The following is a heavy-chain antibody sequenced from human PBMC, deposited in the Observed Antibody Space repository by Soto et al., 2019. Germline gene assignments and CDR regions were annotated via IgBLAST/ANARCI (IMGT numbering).Heavy chain of an antibody. D-gene: IGHD3-3*02. CDR3: ARLIFGVVIAWFDP. Sequence: SETLSLTCTVSGGSISSRSYYWGWIRQPPGKGLEWIGSIYYSGSTYYNPSLKSRVTISVDTSKNQFSLKLSSVTAADTAVYYCARLIFGVVIAWFDPWGQGTLVTVSS. CDR1: GGSISSRSYY. V-gene: IGHV4-39*01. CDR2: IYYSGST. J-gene: IGHJ5*02.